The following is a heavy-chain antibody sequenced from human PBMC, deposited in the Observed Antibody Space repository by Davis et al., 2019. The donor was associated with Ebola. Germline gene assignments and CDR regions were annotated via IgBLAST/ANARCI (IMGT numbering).Heavy chain of an antibody. CDR3: TTPGGQDSGYDVFDI. CDR1: GYSFKNYA. V-gene: IGHV1-18*01. D-gene: IGHD5-12*01. CDR2: ISAYNGNT. J-gene: IGHJ3*02. Sequence: AASVKVSCKASGYSFKNYAISWVRQAPGQGLEWMGWISAYNGNTNYAQKVQGRVTMTTDTSTNTVYMDLSSLRSEDTALYYCTTPGGQDSGYDVFDIWGQGTMVTVSS.